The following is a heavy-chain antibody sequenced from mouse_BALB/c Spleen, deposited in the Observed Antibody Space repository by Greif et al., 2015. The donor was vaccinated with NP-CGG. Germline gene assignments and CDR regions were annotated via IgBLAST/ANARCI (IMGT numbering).Heavy chain of an antibody. CDR1: GYTFTDYY. CDR3: ARRTGTEAMDD. D-gene: IGHD4-1*01. V-gene: IGHV1-84*02. J-gene: IGHJ4*01. Sequence: LLESGPELVTPGASVKISCKASGYTFTDYYINWVTQNPGQGLEWIGWIYPGTGHTKYNDHFKGKATLTVDTSSSTAYMQLSSLTSEDTAVYFCARRTGTEAMDDWGQGTSVTVSS. CDR2: IYPGTGHT.